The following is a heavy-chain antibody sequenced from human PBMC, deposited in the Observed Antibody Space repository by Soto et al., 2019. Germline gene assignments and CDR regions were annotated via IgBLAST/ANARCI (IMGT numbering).Heavy chain of an antibody. D-gene: IGHD3-10*01. Sequence: QVQLQESGPGLVKPSETLSLTCTVSGGSITNYYCSWFRQPPGKGLEWIRYIQYNGHSAYYLSLKRRVTRSMDTSKTQFSLMLESVTATDTAVYYCARHGFGSLHGLVDVWGQGTTVIVSS. V-gene: IGHV4-59*08. J-gene: IGHJ6*02. CDR1: GGSITNYY. CDR2: IQYNGHS. CDR3: ARHGFGSLHGLVDV.